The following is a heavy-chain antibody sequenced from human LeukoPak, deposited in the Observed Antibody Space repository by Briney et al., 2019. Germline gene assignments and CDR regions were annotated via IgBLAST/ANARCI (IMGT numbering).Heavy chain of an antibody. D-gene: IGHD3-9*01. J-gene: IGHJ6*02. V-gene: IGHV3-9*01. Sequence: GGSLRLSCAASGFTFDDYAMHWVRQAPGKGLEWVSGVSWKSDSIGHADSVKGRFTISRDNAKNSLYLQMNSLRAEDTALYYCAKENYDILTGSLSEGLDVWGQGTTVTVSS. CDR3: AKENYDILTGSLSEGLDV. CDR2: VSWKSDSI. CDR1: GFTFDDYA.